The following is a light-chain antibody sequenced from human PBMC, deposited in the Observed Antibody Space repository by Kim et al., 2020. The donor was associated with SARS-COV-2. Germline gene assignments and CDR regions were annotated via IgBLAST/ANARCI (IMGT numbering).Light chain of an antibody. Sequence: RQTATRTRTGNTYNVGNGGAVWLKQHQGHPPKLLSYRNNNRPSGISERLSASRSGNTASLTITGLQPEDEADYYCSAWDSSLSAWVFGGGTQLTVL. J-gene: IGLJ3*02. V-gene: IGLV10-54*01. CDR1: TYNVGNGG. CDR2: RNN. CDR3: SAWDSSLSAWV.